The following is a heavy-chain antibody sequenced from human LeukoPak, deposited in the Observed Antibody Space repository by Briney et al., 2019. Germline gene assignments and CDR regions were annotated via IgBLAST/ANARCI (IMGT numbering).Heavy chain of an antibody. CDR2: IYYSGST. CDR1: GGSISSYY. D-gene: IGHD3-22*01. CDR3: ARVVSSGYTD. V-gene: IGHV4-59*08. J-gene: IGHJ4*02. Sequence: SETLSLTCTVSGGSISSYYWSWSRQPPGKGLEWIGYIYYSGSTNYNPSLKSRVTISVDTSKNQLSLKLSSVTAADTAVYYCARVVSSGYTDWGQGTLVTVSS.